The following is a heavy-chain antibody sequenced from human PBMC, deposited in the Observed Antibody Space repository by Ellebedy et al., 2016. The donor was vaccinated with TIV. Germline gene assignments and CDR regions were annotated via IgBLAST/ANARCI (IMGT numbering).Heavy chain of an antibody. CDR2: FHYSGTT. D-gene: IGHD3-3*01. CDR3: ARETDFWSDSSYFDY. Sequence: SETLSLXXTVSDGSIRSYHWSWIRQSPGKGLEWIGYFHYSGTTYYNTSLKSRITISVDTSKNQFSLRLSSVTAADTAVYFCARETDFWSDSSYFDYWGQGILVTISS. J-gene: IGHJ4*02. V-gene: IGHV4-59*12. CDR1: DGSIRSYH.